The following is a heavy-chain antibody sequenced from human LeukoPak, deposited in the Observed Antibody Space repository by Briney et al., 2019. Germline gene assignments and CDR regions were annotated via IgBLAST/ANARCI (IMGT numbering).Heavy chain of an antibody. CDR3: ARVGTTVVTPHDY. CDR2: INPNSGGT. Sequence: ASVKVSCKASGGTFTGYYMHWVRQAPGQGLEWMGRINPNSGGTNYAQKFQGRVTMTRDTSISTAYMELSRLRSDDTAVYYCARVGTTVVTPHDYWGQGTLITVSS. J-gene: IGHJ4*02. CDR1: GGTFTGYY. D-gene: IGHD4-23*01. V-gene: IGHV1-2*06.